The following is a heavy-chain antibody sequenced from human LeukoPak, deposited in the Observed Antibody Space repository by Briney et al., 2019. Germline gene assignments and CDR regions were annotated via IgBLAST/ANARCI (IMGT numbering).Heavy chain of an antibody. J-gene: IGHJ4*02. CDR1: GYTFTSYD. CDR3: ARGSSGYYYGTTFDY. Sequence: ASVKVSCTASGYTFTSYDINWVRQATGQGLEWMGWMNPNSGNTGYAQKFQGRVTMTRNTSISTAYMELSSLRSEDTAVYYCARGSSGYYYGTTFDYWGQGTLVTVSS. CDR2: MNPNSGNT. D-gene: IGHD3-22*01. V-gene: IGHV1-8*01.